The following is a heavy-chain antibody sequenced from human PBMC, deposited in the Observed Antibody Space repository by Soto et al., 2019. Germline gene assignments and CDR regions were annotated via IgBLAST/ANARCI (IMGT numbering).Heavy chain of an antibody. CDR3: ARGNDYGGNRDY. CDR2: MNPNSGNS. CDR1: GYTFTSYD. V-gene: IGHV1-8*01. Sequence: QVQLVQSGAEVKKPGASVKVSCKASGYTFTSYDINWVRQTTGQGIEWMGWMNPNSGNSGYAQKFQGRVTMTRNTSITTAYMELSSLRSEDAAVYYCARGNDYGGNRDYWGQRTLVTVSS. D-gene: IGHD4-17*01. J-gene: IGHJ4*02.